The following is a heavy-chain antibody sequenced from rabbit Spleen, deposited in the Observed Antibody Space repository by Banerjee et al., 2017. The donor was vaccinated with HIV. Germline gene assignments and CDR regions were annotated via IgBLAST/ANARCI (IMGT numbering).Heavy chain of an antibody. CDR3: ARDRDGGGAGDGWDL. CDR2: IEGGSSSFS. CDR1: GVSFSTNSY. V-gene: IGHV1S40*01. J-gene: IGHJ4*01. D-gene: IGHD2-1*01. Sequence: QSLEESGGDLVKPGASLTLTCTASGVSFSTNSYMCWVRQAPGKGLEWIACIEGGSSSFSYFANWAKGRFTISKTSSTTVTLQMTSLTGADMATYFCARDRDGGGAGDGWDLWGPGTLVTVS.